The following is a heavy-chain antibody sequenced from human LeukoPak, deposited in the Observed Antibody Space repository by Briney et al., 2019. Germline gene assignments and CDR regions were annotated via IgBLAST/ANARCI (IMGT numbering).Heavy chain of an antibody. Sequence: GGSLRLSCAASGFTFSSYWMHWVRQAPGKGLVWVSRINSDGSSTSYADSVKGRFTISRDNAKNTLYLQMNSLRAEDTAVYYCARFRLDVVVPAAIVRPYGMDVWGQGTTVTVSS. D-gene: IGHD2-2*01. CDR3: ARFRLDVVVPAAIVRPYGMDV. CDR2: INSDGSST. CDR1: GFTFSSYW. V-gene: IGHV3-74*01. J-gene: IGHJ6*02.